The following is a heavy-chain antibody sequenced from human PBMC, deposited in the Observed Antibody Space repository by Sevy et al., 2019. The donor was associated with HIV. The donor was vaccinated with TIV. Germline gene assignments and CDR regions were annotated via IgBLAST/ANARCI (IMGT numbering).Heavy chain of an antibody. CDR3: AKHPYSNYVINRPYYYYYMDV. J-gene: IGHJ6*03. D-gene: IGHD4-4*01. CDR2: ISGSGGST. Sequence: GRSLRLSCAASGFTFSSYAMSWVRQAPGKGLEWVSAISGSGGSTYYADSVKGRFTIPRDNSKNTLYLQMNSLRAEDTAVYYCAKHPYSNYVINRPYYYYYMDVWGKGTTVTVSS. V-gene: IGHV3-23*01. CDR1: GFTFSSYA.